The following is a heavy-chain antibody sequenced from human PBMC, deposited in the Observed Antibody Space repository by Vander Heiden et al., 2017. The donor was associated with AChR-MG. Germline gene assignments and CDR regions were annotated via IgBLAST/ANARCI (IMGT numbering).Heavy chain of an antibody. D-gene: IGHD3-22*01. CDR1: GFTFPSYS. CDR2: ISSSSSYI. CDR3: AREGRWYYDSSGYYHHASDY. J-gene: IGHJ4*02. Sequence: EVQLVESGGGLVKPGGSLRLSCAPSGFTFPSYSINGGRQGPGKGLEWVSSISSSSSYIYYADSVKGRFTISRDNAKNSLYLQMNSLRAEDTAVYYCAREGRWYYDSSGYYHHASDYWGQGTLVTVSS. V-gene: IGHV3-21*01.